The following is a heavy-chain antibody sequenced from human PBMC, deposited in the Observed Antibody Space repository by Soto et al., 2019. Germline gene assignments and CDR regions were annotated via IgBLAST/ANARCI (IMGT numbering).Heavy chain of an antibody. D-gene: IGHD1-1*01. CDR2: IIPVLDVE. V-gene: IGHV1-69*02. CDR3: AKSHNPGSATISDYGMDV. Sequence: QVQLVQSGAEVKKPGSSVKVSCKASGGSLTSFIVTWVRQAPGQGLEWMGRIIPVLDVEYYAQKFQGRLTITADQSTNTAYMELRSLSSEDTAVYYFAKSHNPGSATISDYGMDVWGLGPTVTVSS. CDR1: GGSLTSFI. J-gene: IGHJ6*02.